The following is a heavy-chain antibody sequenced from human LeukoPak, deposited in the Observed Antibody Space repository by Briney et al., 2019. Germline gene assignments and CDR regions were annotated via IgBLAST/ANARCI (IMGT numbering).Heavy chain of an antibody. J-gene: IGHJ2*01. Sequence: ASVKVSCKASGYTFTGYYLHWVRQASGQGLEWMGWINPNGGGTKYVEKFQGRVTITMDTSISTAYMDLTRLTSDDTAVYYCARVAAGPSIYWYFDLWGRGTLVTVSS. CDR2: INPNGGGT. CDR3: ARVAAGPSIYWYFDL. CDR1: GYTFTGYY. V-gene: IGHV1-2*02.